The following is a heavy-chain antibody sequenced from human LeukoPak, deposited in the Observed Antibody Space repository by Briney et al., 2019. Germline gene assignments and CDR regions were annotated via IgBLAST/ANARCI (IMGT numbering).Heavy chain of an antibody. Sequence: SETLSLTCTVSGGSISSYYWSWIRQPAGKGLEWIGRIYASGNTNYNPSLKSRVTMSVDTSKNLFALKLSSVTAADTAVYYCARQGVATAIDYWGQGPLVTVSS. CDR3: ARQGVATAIDY. J-gene: IGHJ4*02. CDR2: IYASGNT. CDR1: GGSISSYY. D-gene: IGHD2-21*02. V-gene: IGHV4-4*07.